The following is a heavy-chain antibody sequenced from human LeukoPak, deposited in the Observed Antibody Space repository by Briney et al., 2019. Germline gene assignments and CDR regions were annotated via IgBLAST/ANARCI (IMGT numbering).Heavy chain of an antibody. V-gene: IGHV3-23*01. D-gene: IGHD3-9*01. CDR2: ISGSGHST. Sequence: GSLRLSCAVSGFTFTSYAMTWVRQAPGKGLEWVSDISGSGHSTNYADSVKGRFTISRDNSKNTLYLQMNSLRAEDTAVYYCAKDLRYFDWLAAFDYWGQGTLVTVSS. CDR1: GFTFTSYA. CDR3: AKDLRYFDWLAAFDY. J-gene: IGHJ4*02.